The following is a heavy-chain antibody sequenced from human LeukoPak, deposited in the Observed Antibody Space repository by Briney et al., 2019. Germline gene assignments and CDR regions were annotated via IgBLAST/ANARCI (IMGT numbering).Heavy chain of an antibody. V-gene: IGHV3-11*01. D-gene: IGHD3-3*01. CDR1: GFTFSDYY. J-gene: IGHJ4*02. CDR2: ISSSGSTI. CDR3: ARGDTIFGVVDY. Sequence: GGSLRLSCAASGFTFSDYYMGWIRQAPGKGLEGVSYISSSGSTIYHADSVKGRFTISRDNAKNSLYLQMNSLRAEDTAVYYCARGDTIFGVVDYWGQGTLVTVSS.